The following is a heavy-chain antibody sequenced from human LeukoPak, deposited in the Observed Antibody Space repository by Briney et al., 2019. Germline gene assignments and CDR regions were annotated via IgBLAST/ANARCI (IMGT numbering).Heavy chain of an antibody. J-gene: IGHJ3*02. V-gene: IGHV1-18*01. CDR1: GYTFTSYG. CDR3: ARPYSSGWSPDAFDI. D-gene: IGHD6-19*01. CDR2: ISAYNGNT. Sequence: ASVKVSCKASGYTFTSYGISWVRQAPGQGLEWMGWISAYNGNTNYAQKLQGRVTMTTDTSTGTAYMELRSLRSDDTAVYYCARPYSSGWSPDAFDIWGKGTMVTVSS.